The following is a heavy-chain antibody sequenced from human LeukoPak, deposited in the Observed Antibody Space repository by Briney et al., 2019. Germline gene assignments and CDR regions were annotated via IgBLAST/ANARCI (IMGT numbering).Heavy chain of an antibody. CDR1: GFTLSNAW. Sequence: GGSLRLSCAASGFTLSNAWMSWVRQAPGKGLEWVANIKQDGSEKYYVDSVKGRFTISRDNAKNSLYLQMNSLRAEDTAVYYCARVSEGGEYSGPEGAFDIWGQGTMVTVSS. D-gene: IGHD5-12*01. J-gene: IGHJ3*02. V-gene: IGHV3-7*03. CDR2: IKQDGSEK. CDR3: ARVSEGGEYSGPEGAFDI.